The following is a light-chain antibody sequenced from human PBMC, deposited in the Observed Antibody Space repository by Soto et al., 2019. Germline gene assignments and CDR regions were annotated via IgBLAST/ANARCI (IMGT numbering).Light chain of an antibody. CDR3: QSYDSSLSGGV. CDR1: SSNIGAGYD. V-gene: IGLV1-40*01. J-gene: IGLJ3*02. Sequence: QSVLTQPPSVSGAPGQRVTISCTGSSSNIGAGYDVHWYQQLPGTAPKLLIYGNSNRPSGVPDRFSGSKSGTSASLAITGLQAEDEADYYYQSYDSSLSGGVFGGGTKLTVL. CDR2: GNS.